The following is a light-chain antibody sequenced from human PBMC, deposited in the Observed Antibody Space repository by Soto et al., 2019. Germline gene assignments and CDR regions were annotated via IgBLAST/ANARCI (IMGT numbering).Light chain of an antibody. J-gene: IGKJ1*01. CDR2: DAS. Sequence: IVLTQSPATLSFSPCERATLSCRASQYVSSFLAWYQQKAGQAPRLLIYDASHRATGIPARFSGSGSGTDFTLTISRLEPEDFAVYYCQQYGSSPWTFGQGTKVDIK. CDR3: QQYGSSPWT. CDR1: QYVSSF. V-gene: IGKV3-11*01.